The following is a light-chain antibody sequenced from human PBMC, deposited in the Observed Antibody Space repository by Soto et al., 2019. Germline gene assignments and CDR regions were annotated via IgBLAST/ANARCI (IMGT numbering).Light chain of an antibody. CDR1: QSVSSSS. CDR2: GAS. J-gene: IGKJ2*01. V-gene: IGKV3-20*01. Sequence: EIVLTQSPGTLSLSPGERATLSCRASQSVSSSSLAWYQQKPGQAPRLLIYGASSRATGIPDRFSGSGSGTDFTLTISRLEPEDFAVYYCQQYGNSPYTFVQGTKLEIK. CDR3: QQYGNSPYT.